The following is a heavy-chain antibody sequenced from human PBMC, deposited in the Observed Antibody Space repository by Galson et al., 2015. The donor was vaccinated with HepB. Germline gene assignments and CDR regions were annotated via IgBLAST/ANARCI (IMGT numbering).Heavy chain of an antibody. J-gene: IGHJ4*02. CDR2: VKGDGRST. Sequence: SLRLSCAASGFTCSDCWMHWVRQAPGKGLVWVSLVKGDGRSTKYADSVKGRFTISRDNARNTLYLQMNSLRADDTAVYYCASDICESYCHYWGQGTQVTVSS. D-gene: IGHD2-21*01. CDR1: GFTCSDCW. CDR3: ASDICESYCHY. V-gene: IGHV3-74*01.